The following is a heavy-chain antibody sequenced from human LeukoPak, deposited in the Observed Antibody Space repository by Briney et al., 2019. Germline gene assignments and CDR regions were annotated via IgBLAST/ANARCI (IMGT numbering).Heavy chain of an antibody. V-gene: IGHV3-23*01. CDR2: ISGSGGST. CDR3: AKLGVSIPMVPLYYFDY. D-gene: IGHD3-10*01. J-gene: IGHJ4*02. Sequence: GGSLRLSCAASGFTFSSYAMSWVRQAPGKGLEWVSAISGSGGSTYYADSVKGRFTISRDNSKNTLYLQMTSLRAEDTAVYYCAKLGVSIPMVPLYYFDYWGQGTLVTVSS. CDR1: GFTFSSYA.